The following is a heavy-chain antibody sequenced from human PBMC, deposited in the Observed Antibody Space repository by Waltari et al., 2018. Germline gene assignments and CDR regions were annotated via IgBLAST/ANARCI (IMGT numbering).Heavy chain of an antibody. CDR3: ARQPIEGNLPDWFDP. J-gene: IGHJ5*02. Sequence: QVQLQQSAPGLVTPSETLSLTCTVSGYSISNSYYWGWIRQPPGKGLEWIGSINHSGSAYYNPSLNSRVTISLGTSKNQFSLKLTSVAATDTAIYYCARQPIEGNLPDWFDPWGQGTLVTVSS. V-gene: IGHV4-38-2*02. D-gene: IGHD1-1*01. CDR1: GYSISNSYY. CDR2: INHSGSA.